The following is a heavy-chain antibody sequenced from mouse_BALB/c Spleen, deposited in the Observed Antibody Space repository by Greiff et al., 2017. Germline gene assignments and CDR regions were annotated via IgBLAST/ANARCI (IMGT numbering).Heavy chain of an antibody. CDR1: GYSITSDYA. CDR2: ISYSGST. CDR3: AREYGNYRAY. D-gene: IGHD2-10*02. Sequence: VQLQQSGPGLVKPSQSLSLTCTVTGYSITSDYAWNWIRQFPGNKLEWMGYISYSGSTSYNPSPKSRISITRDTSKNQFFLQLNSVTTEDTATYYCAREYGNYRAYWGQGTLDTVSA. V-gene: IGHV3-2*02. J-gene: IGHJ3*01.